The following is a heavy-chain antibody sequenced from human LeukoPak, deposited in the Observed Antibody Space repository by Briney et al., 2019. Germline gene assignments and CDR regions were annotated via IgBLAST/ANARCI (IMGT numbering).Heavy chain of an antibody. CDR1: GFTFSSYS. Sequence: PGGSLRLSCAASGFTFSSYSMNWVRQAPGKGLEWVSSISSSSSYIYYADSVKGRFTISRDNAKNSLYLQMNSLRAEDTAVYYCAKIVGATKLISSWYFDYWGQGTLVTVSS. V-gene: IGHV3-21*04. CDR2: ISSSSSYI. D-gene: IGHD1-26*01. CDR3: AKIVGATKLISSWYFDY. J-gene: IGHJ4*02.